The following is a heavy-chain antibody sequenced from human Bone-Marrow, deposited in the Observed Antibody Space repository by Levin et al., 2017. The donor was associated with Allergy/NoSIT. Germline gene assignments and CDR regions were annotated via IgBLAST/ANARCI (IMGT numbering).Heavy chain of an antibody. CDR3: ARGGSSWYGYGMDV. CDR2: IYYSGST. J-gene: IGHJ6*02. Sequence: PSETLSLTCTVSGGSISSYYWSWIRQPPGKGLEWIGYIYYSGSTNYNPSLKSRVTISVDTSKNQFSLKLNSVTAADTAVYYCARGGSSWYGYGMDVWGQGTTVTVSS. V-gene: IGHV4-59*01. CDR1: GGSISSYY. D-gene: IGHD6-13*01.